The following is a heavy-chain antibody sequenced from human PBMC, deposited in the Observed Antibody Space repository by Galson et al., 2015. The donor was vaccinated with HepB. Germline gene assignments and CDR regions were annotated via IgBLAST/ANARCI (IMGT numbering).Heavy chain of an antibody. CDR2: IWYDGSNK. Sequence: SLRLSCAASGFTFSSYGMHWVRQAPGKGLEWVAVIWYDGSNKYYADSVKGRFTISRDNSKNTLYLQMNSLRAEDTAVYYCARDPGYSSGWYGNWFDPWGQGTLVTVSS. CDR3: ARDPGYSSGWYGNWFDP. V-gene: IGHV3-33*01. J-gene: IGHJ5*02. CDR1: GFTFSSYG. D-gene: IGHD6-19*01.